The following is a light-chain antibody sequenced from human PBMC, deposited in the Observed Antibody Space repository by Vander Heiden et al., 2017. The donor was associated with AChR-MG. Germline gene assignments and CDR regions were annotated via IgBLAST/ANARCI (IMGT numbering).Light chain of an antibody. J-gene: IGKJ3*01. CDR3: QQYGSSP. CDR2: GAS. V-gene: IGKV3-20*01. Sequence: ELVLTHSPGPLSLSPGERHTLSCRASQSVSSSYLAWYQQKPGQALRLLIDGASSRATGIPDRFSGSGSGTDFTLTISRLEPEDFAVYYCQQYGSSPFGPGTKVDIK. CDR1: QSVSSSY.